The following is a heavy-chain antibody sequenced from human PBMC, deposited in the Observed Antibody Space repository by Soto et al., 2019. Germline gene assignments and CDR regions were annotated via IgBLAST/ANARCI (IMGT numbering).Heavy chain of an antibody. CDR2: ISAYNGNT. V-gene: IGHV1-18*01. CDR3: ARDRGASGPTGYGMDV. J-gene: IGHJ6*02. CDR1: GGTFSSYA. Sequence: ASVKVSCKASGGTFSSYAISWVRQAPGQGLEWMGWISAYNGNTNYAQKLQGRVTMTTDTSTSTAYMELRSLRSDDTAVYYCARDRGASGPTGYGMDVWGQGTTVTVSS.